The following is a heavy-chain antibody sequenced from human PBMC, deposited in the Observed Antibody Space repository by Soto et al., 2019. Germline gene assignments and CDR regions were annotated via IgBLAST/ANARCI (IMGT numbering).Heavy chain of an antibody. V-gene: IGHV4-59*01. J-gene: IGHJ4*02. CDR1: GVSISSYF. CDR2: TYHRGST. Sequence: SETLSLTCSVSGVSISSYFWSWIRQPPGRGLEWIGNTYHRGSTNYSPSLKSRVAISLDTSENQFSLKVNSVTAADTAVYYCARIGGYHGPLDYWGQGTPVTVSS. D-gene: IGHD3-16*02. CDR3: ARIGGYHGPLDY.